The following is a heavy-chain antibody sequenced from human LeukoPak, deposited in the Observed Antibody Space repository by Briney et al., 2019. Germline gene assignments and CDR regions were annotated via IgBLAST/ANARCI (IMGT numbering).Heavy chain of an antibody. J-gene: IGHJ4*02. CDR1: GSTFSSYS. CDR3: ARGSAAGTFDY. V-gene: IGHV3-21*01. CDR2: ISSSSSYI. Sequence: GGSLRLSCAASGSTFSSYSMNWVRQAPGKGLEWVSSISSSSSYIYYADSVKGRFTISRDNAKNSLYLQMNSLRAEDTAVYYCARGSAAGTFDYWGQGTLVTVSS. D-gene: IGHD6-13*01.